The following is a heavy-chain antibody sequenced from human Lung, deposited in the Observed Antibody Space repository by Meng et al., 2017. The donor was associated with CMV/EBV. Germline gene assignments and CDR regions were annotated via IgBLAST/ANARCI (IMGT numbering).Heavy chain of an antibody. D-gene: IGHD6-13*01. J-gene: IGHJ4*02. CDR3: ARDHRTSIAAAGTVDY. Sequence: GGSLRLSCAASGFTFSSYSINWVRQAPGKGLEWVSSISSSSSYIYYADSVKGRFTISRDNAKNSLYLQMNSLRAEDTAVYYCARDHRTSIAAAGTVDYWGQGTLVTVSS. V-gene: IGHV3-21*01. CDR1: GFTFSSYS. CDR2: ISSSSSYI.